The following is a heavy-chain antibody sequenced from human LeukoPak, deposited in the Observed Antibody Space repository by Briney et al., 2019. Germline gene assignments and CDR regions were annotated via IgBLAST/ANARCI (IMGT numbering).Heavy chain of an antibody. Sequence: PGGSLRLSCAASGFTFNSFGMSWVRQAPGKGLEWLSYISSSSSTIYYADSVRGRFTISRDNAKNSLYLQINSLRADDTAVYYCARSHQRVGIGDYWGQGTLVTVSS. V-gene: IGHV3-48*04. D-gene: IGHD1-26*01. J-gene: IGHJ4*02. CDR1: GFTFNSFG. CDR3: ARSHQRVGIGDY. CDR2: ISSSSSTI.